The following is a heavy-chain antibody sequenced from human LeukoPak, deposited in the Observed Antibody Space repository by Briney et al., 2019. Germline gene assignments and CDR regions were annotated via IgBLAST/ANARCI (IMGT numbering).Heavy chain of an antibody. V-gene: IGHV3-15*01. CDR2: IKSKTDGGTT. CDR1: GFTFSNAW. CDR3: TTDLSSVFGVVNFFDY. Sequence: GGSLRLSCAASGFTFSNAWMSWVRQAPGKGLEWVGRIKSKTDGGTTDYAAPVKGRFTISRDDSKNTLYLQMNSLKTEDTAVYYCTTDLSSVFGVVNFFDYWGQGTLVTVSS. J-gene: IGHJ4*02. D-gene: IGHD3-3*01.